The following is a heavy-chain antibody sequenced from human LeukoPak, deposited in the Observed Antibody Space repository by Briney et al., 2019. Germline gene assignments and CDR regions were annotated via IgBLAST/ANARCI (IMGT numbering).Heavy chain of an antibody. V-gene: IGHV3-7*03. Sequence: PGGSLRLSCAVSGFSLSSYWMSWLRQAQGKELEWVANIKQDGSEKYYVDSVKGRFTISRDNAKNSLYLQMNSLRAEDTAVYYRAGHIVVLTAAPLFEYWGQGTLVTVSS. D-gene: IGHD2-2*01. CDR3: AGHIVVLTAAPLFEY. J-gene: IGHJ4*02. CDR1: GFSLSSYW. CDR2: IKQDGSEK.